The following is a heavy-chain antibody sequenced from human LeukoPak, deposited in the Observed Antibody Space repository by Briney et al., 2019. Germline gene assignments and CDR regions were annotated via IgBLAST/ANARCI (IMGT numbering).Heavy chain of an antibody. D-gene: IGHD3-22*01. CDR3: ARDEARYSSGYYPNWFDP. V-gene: IGHV1-18*01. Sequence: ASVKVSCKASGYTFTIYGISWVRQAPGQGLEWMGWISGYNGYTHYAHNLQGRVTMTTDTSTSTAYMELRSLRSDDTAVYYCARDEARYSSGYYPNWFDPWGQGTLVTVSS. J-gene: IGHJ5*02. CDR1: GYTFTIYG. CDR2: ISGYNGYT.